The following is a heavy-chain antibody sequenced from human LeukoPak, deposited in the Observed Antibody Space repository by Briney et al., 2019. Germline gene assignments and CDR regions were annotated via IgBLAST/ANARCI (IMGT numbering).Heavy chain of an antibody. CDR1: GYTFTGYY. D-gene: IGHD3-22*01. Sequence: ASVKVSCKASGYTFTGYYMHWVRQAPGQGLEWMGWINPNSGGTNYAQKFQGRVTMTRDTSISTAYMELSRLRSDDTAVYYCARDGDYYDSSGYYRIWGQGTLVTVSS. J-gene: IGHJ4*02. V-gene: IGHV1-2*02. CDR3: ARDGDYYDSSGYYRI. CDR2: INPNSGGT.